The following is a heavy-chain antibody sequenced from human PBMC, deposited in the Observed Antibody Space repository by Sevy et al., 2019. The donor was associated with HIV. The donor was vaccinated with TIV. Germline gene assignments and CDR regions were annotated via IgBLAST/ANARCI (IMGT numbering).Heavy chain of an antibody. V-gene: IGHV3-53*01. CDR2: IYSGGST. CDR3: ARGYRVSMVQGGDAFDI. CDR1: GFTVSSNY. D-gene: IGHD3-10*01. J-gene: IGHJ3*02. Sequence: GGSLRLSCAASGFTVSSNYMSWVRQAPGKGLEWVSVIYSGGSTYYADSVKGRFTISRDNSKNTLYLQMNSLRAEDTAVYYCARGYRVSMVQGGDAFDIWGQGTMVTVSS.